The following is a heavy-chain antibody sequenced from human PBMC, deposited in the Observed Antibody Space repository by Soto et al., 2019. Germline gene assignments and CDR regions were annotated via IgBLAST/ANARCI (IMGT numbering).Heavy chain of an antibody. V-gene: IGHV4-4*02. CDR3: ARSRRRYNNFEF. Sequence: SENLSLTCTVSGGSIRTNNWWNWVRQPPGKGLEWIGEIYHTESTKYSPSLQSRVTISVDKSRNQFSLRLTSVTTADTAVYYCARSRRRYNNFEFCGQGTLVTVSA. D-gene: IGHD1-20*01. CDR2: IYHTEST. J-gene: IGHJ4*02. CDR1: GGSIRTNNW.